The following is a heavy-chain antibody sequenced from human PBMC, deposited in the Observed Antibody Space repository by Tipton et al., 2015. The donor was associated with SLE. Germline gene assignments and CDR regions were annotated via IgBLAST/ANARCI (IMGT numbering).Heavy chain of an antibody. D-gene: IGHD6-19*01. V-gene: IGHV4-59*01. J-gene: IGHJ4*02. CDR3: ARGGMGIAVAGEYDS. CDR1: GGSINNYY. CDR2: IYYTGST. Sequence: TLSLTCTVSGGSINNYYWSWIRQPQGKGLEWIGDIYYTGSTHYNPSLKTRVTISVDTTKSQFSLNLRSVTAADTAGYYCARGGMGIAVAGEYDSWGQGTLGSVS.